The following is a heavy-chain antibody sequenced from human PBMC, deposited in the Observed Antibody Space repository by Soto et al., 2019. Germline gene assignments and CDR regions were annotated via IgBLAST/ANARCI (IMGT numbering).Heavy chain of an antibody. J-gene: IGHJ4*02. Sequence: SQTLSLTCTVSGGSISSSSYYWGWIRQPPGKGLEWIGSIYYSGSTYYNPSLKSRVTISVDTSKNQFSLKLSSVTAADTAVYYCARLFRGNVPAGVVTGFDYWGQGTLVTVSS. CDR3: ARLFRGNVPAGVVTGFDY. CDR1: GGSISSSSYY. V-gene: IGHV4-39*01. D-gene: IGHD2-21*02. CDR2: IYYSGST.